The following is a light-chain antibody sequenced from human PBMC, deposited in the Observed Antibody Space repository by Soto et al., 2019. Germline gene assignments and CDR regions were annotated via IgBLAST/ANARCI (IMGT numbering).Light chain of an antibody. CDR1: SSNIGAGYD. J-gene: IGLJ1*01. Sequence: QSVLTQPPSVSGAPGQRVTVSCTGSSSNIGAGYDVRWYQQFPGTAPKLLIYDDTNRPSGVPDRFSGSKSGTSASLAITGLQAEDEADYYGQSFDSSLSGYVFGSGTKVTVL. CDR2: DDT. CDR3: QSFDSSLSGYV. V-gene: IGLV1-40*01.